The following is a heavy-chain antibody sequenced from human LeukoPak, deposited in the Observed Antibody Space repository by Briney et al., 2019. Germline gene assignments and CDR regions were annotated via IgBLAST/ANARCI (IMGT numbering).Heavy chain of an antibody. D-gene: IGHD2-2*01. CDR2: IGTAGDT. CDR1: GFTFSSYD. CDR3: ARSLGYCSSTSCSGSFDY. V-gene: IGHV3-13*01. Sequence: GGSLRLSCAASGFTFSSYDMHWVRQATGKGLEWVSAIGTAGDTYYPGSVKGRFTISRENAKNSLYLQMNSLGAGDTAVYYCARSLGYCSSTSCSGSFDYWGQGTLVTVSS. J-gene: IGHJ4*02.